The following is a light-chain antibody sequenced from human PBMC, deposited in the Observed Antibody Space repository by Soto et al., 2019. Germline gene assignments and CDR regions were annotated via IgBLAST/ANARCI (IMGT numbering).Light chain of an antibody. CDR1: ESVSSNQ. V-gene: IGKV3D-20*01. J-gene: IGKJ5*01. Sequence: IVFTQSPATLSLSPGERATLSCRASESVSSNQVAWYQQKPGLAPRPLIYDASSRATGIPERYSGSGSGTGFTLTSSRLEPEDSAVFYCQQYGRSAITFGQGTRLEIK. CDR2: DAS. CDR3: QQYGRSAIT.